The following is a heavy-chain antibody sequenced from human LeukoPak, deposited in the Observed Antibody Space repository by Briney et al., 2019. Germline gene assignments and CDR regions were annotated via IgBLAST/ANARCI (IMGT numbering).Heavy chain of an antibody. D-gene: IGHD5-18*01. CDR2: ISYDASNT. V-gene: IGHV3-30*04. CDR3: TRGGAYNYGDLTFDI. J-gene: IGHJ3*02. Sequence: GRSLRLSCAASGFVLSSYAMHWVRQAPGKGLEWVATISYDASNTNFADSVKGRFTISRDNSKNTLYLQTTSLRGDDTAVYYCTRGGAYNYGDLTFDIWGQGTKITVFS. CDR1: GFVLSSYA.